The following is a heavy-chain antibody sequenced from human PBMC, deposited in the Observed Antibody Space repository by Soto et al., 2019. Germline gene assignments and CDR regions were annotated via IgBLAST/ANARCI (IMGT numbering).Heavy chain of an antibody. V-gene: IGHV3-48*01. D-gene: IGHD5-18*01. CDR1: GLTFNSYS. CDR3: ARDSGYSYGPIDY. Sequence: GGSLRLSCAASGLTFNSYSMNWVRQAPGKVLEWVSYISSSSSTIYYAVSVKGRFTISRDNARNSLYLQMNSLRAEDTAVYYCARDSGYSYGPIDYWVQGT. CDR2: ISSSSSTI. J-gene: IGHJ4*02.